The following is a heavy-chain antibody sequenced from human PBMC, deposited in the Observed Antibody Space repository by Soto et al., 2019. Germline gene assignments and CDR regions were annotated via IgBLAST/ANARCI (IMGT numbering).Heavy chain of an antibody. CDR3: ATGRISRGLDV. V-gene: IGHV4-59*12. J-gene: IGHJ6*02. CDR1: GGTISSYY. CDR2: IYSRGTT. Sequence: SETLSLTCSVSGGTISSYYWSWIRQPPGKGLEWIGYIYSRGTTSYNPSLKSRATILVDTSKNQFSLRLTSVTATDTSVYYCATGRISRGLDVWGQGTTLTVSS.